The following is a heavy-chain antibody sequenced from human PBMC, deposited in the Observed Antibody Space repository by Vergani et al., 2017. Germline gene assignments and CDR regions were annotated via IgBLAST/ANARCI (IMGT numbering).Heavy chain of an antibody. CDR1: GFTFSSYW. CDR3: ARLMWGGAFDI. V-gene: IGHV3-7*01. J-gene: IGHJ3*02. Sequence: EVQLVESGGGLIQPGGSLRLSCAASGFTFSSYWMSWARQGPGKGLEWVANIKQDGSEKYYVDSEKGRFTITRDNAKNALYMQMNSLRADDTAVYYCARLMWGGAFDIWGQGTMVTVSS. CDR2: IKQDGSEK. D-gene: IGHD3-10*01.